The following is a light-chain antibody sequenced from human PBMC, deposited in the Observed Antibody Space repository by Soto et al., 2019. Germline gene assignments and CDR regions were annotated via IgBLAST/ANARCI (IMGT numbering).Light chain of an antibody. Sequence: QSALTQPASVSGSPGQSIAISCTGTSSDVGSYDRASWYQQHPGKAPTLMIYEVNKRPSGVSNRFSGSKSGNTASLTISGLQAEDEADYYCCSSIGGPNWVFGGGTKLTVL. CDR1: SSDVGSYDR. J-gene: IGLJ3*02. V-gene: IGLV2-23*02. CDR3: CSSIGGPNWV. CDR2: EVN.